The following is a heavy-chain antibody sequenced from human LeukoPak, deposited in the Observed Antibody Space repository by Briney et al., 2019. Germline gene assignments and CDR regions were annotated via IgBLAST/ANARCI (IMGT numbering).Heavy chain of an antibody. J-gene: IGHJ4*02. CDR2: IYSSGST. V-gene: IGHV3-53*01. CDR1: GFTFDDYG. Sequence: PGGSLRLSCAASGFTFDDYGMSWVRQVPGKGLEWVSVIYSSGSTYYADSVKGRFTISRDNSKNTLYLQMNSLRAEDTAVYYCARDRLYSSSSEDYWGQGTLVTVSS. CDR3: ARDRLYSSSSEDY. D-gene: IGHD6-6*01.